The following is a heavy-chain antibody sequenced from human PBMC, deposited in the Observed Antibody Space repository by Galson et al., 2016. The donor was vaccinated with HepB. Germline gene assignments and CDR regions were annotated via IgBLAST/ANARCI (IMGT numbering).Heavy chain of an antibody. J-gene: IGHJ3*01. CDR2: INWNSGST. Sequence: SLRLSCAASGFTFDDYAMHWVRQAPGKGLEWVSSINWNSGSTGYADSVKGRFTISRDNAKNTLYLQVNSLRAEDTALYYCAKDMRYNWQGRGGMPDAFDVWGQGTMVTVSS. D-gene: IGHD1-20*01. V-gene: IGHV3-9*01. CDR1: GFTFDDYA. CDR3: AKDMRYNWQGRGGMPDAFDV.